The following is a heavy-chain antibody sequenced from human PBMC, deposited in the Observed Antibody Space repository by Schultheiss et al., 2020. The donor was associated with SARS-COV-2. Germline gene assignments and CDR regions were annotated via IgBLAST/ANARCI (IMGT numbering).Heavy chain of an antibody. CDR2: IYTSGST. CDR3: ARRPSSSFYYYGMDV. CDR1: GGSISSYY. D-gene: IGHD6-6*01. Sequence: GSLRLSCTVSGGSISSYYWSWIRQPAGKGLEWIGRIYTSGSTNYNPSLKSRVTMSVDTSKNQFSLKLSSVTAADTAVYYCARRPSSSFYYYGMDVWGQGTTVTVSS. J-gene: IGHJ6*02. V-gene: IGHV4-4*07.